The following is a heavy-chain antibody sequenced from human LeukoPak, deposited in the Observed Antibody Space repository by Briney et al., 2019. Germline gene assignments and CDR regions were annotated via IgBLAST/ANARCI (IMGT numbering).Heavy chain of an antibody. J-gene: IGHJ4*02. V-gene: IGHV3-23*01. CDR1: GFTFSSYA. CDR3: ASGDYSNGWHLDF. Sequence: GSLRLSCAASGFTFSSYAMSWVRQAPGKGLEWVSAISGSGGSTYYADSVKGRFTISRDNSRNTLYLQMNSLRAEDTAVYYCASGDYSNGWHLDFWGQGTLVTVSS. D-gene: IGHD6-19*01. CDR2: ISGSGGST.